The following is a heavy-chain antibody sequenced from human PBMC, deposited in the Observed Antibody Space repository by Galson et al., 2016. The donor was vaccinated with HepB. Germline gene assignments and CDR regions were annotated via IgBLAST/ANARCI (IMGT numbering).Heavy chain of an antibody. CDR2: ISDNGDDI. CDR3: AREIGGATMDTHWFHP. V-gene: IGHV3-23*01. CDR1: GFTFSSYG. J-gene: IGHJ5*02. D-gene: IGHD4/OR15-4a*01. Sequence: SLRLSCAASGFTFSSYGMGWVRQTPAKGLEWVASISDNGDDINYTDSVKGRFTISRDNSKNTLFLQMNSLRAEDTAVYYCAREIGGATMDTHWFHPWGQGALVTVSS.